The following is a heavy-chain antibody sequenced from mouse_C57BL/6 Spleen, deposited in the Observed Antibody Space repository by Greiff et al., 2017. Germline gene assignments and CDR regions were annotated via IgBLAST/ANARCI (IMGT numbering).Heavy chain of an antibody. Sequence: EVQLVESGGGLVKPGGSLKLSCAASGFTFSSYTMSWVRQTPEKRLEWVATISRGGGNTYYPDSVKGRVTISRDNAKNTLYLQMSRLRSEDTALYYCARQNYYGSSYAMDDGGQGTSDTVSS. CDR2: ISRGGGNT. D-gene: IGHD1-1*01. CDR3: ARQNYYGSSYAMDD. J-gene: IGHJ4*01. V-gene: IGHV5-9*01. CDR1: GFTFSSYT.